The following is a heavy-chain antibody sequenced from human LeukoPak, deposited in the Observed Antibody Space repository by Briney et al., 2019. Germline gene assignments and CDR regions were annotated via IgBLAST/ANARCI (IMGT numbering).Heavy chain of an antibody. Sequence: GGSLRLSCAASGFTFSSYSMNWVRQAPGKGLEWVSSISSSSSYIYYADSVKGRFTISRDNAKNSLYLQMNSLRAEDTAVYYCARETTVTFDAFDIWGQGTMVTVSS. V-gene: IGHV3-21*01. J-gene: IGHJ3*02. D-gene: IGHD4-17*01. CDR3: ARETTVTFDAFDI. CDR1: GFTFSSYS. CDR2: ISSSSSYI.